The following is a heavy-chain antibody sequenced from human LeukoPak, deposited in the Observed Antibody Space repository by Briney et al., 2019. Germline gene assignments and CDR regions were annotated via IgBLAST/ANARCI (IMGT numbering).Heavy chain of an antibody. V-gene: IGHV3-74*01. Sequence: GGSRTLACAAAVVTFSSLSMHWDRQAAGKGRAWVSGMSNDGTSTTYADSVKGRFPISRDNAKNTLYLEMHSLRADDTAVYSCARGWFGPDSCGQGTLVTVSS. CDR2: MSNDGTST. CDR1: VVTFSSLS. CDR3: ARGWFGPDS. D-gene: IGHD3-10*01. J-gene: IGHJ5*01.